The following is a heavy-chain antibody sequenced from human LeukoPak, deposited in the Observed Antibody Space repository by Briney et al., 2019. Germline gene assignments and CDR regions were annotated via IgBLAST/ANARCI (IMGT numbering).Heavy chain of an antibody. D-gene: IGHD3-3*01. CDR2: IKLDGSQK. CDR1: GLTLGKYW. J-gene: IGHJ4*02. V-gene: IGHV3-7*03. Sequence: GGSLRLSCVASGLTLGKYWVSWVRQAPGKGLEWVATIKLDGSQKNYVDSVKGRFTISRDNTKNSLYLHMDSLRVEDTAVFYCARDQYDTWSRRGNFDSWGQGTLVIVSS. CDR3: ARDQYDTWSRRGNFDS.